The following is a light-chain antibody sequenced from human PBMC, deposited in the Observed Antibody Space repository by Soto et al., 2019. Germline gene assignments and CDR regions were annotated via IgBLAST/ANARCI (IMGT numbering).Light chain of an antibody. J-gene: IGKJ5*01. Sequence: DIQMTQSPSSLSASVGDRVTITCRASQSINTYLNWYQQRPGKAPKLLIHAASILQSGVPARFRGSGSGTDFTLTISSLEPEDFAVYYCQQRSNWPITFGQGTRLEI. V-gene: IGKV1-39*01. CDR3: QQRSNWPIT. CDR2: AAS. CDR1: QSINTY.